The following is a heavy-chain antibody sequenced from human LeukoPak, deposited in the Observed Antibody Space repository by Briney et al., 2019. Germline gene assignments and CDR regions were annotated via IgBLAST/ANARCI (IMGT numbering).Heavy chain of an antibody. D-gene: IGHD3-3*01. Sequence: GGSLRLSCAASGFTFSSYGMHWVRQAPGKGLEWVAFIRHDGSNKYYADPVKGRFTISRDNSKNTLFLRMNSLRAEDTAVYYCAKGSKEVLFTRDHHMDVWGKGTTVTISS. V-gene: IGHV3-30*02. CDR1: GFTFSSYG. CDR2: IRHDGSNK. CDR3: AKGSKEVLFTRDHHMDV. J-gene: IGHJ6*03.